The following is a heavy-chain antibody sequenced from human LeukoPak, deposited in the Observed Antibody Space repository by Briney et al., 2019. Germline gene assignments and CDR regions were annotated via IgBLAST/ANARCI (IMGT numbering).Heavy chain of an antibody. CDR1: VFTFTSSA. D-gene: IGHD7-27*01. CDR3: AAFVGRWGDSDY. J-gene: IGHJ4*02. V-gene: IGHV1-58*01. Sequence: SVKVSCKASVFTFTSSAVQWVRQARGQRLEWIGWIVVGSGNTNYAQKFQERVTITRDMSTSTAYMELSSLRSEDTAVYYCAAFVGRWGDSDYWGQGTLVTVFS. CDR2: IVVGSGNT.